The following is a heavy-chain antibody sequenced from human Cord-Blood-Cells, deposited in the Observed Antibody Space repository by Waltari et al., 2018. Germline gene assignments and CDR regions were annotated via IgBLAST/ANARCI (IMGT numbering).Heavy chain of an antibody. Sequence: QVQLVQSGAEVKKPGASVKVSCKASGYTFTGYYMHWVRQAPGQGLEWMGWVNPNSGGTNYAQKLQGRVSMARDTSISTAYMELSRLRSDDTAVYYCARGDYYYYGMDVWGQGTTVTVSS. CDR2: VNPNSGGT. CDR1: GYTFTGYY. J-gene: IGHJ6*02. V-gene: IGHV1-2*02. CDR3: ARGDYYYYGMDV.